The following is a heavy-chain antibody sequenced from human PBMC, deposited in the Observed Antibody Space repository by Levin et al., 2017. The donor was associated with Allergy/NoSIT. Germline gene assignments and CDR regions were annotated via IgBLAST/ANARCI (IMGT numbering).Heavy chain of an antibody. D-gene: IGHD3-10*01. J-gene: IGHJ5*02. CDR3: ARDKLPNRITMVRGVLSWFDP. CDR2: ISSSSSYI. CDR1: GFTFSSYS. Sequence: PGGSLRLSCAASGFTFSSYSMNWVRQAPGKGLEWVSSISSSSSYIYYADSVKGRFTISRDNAKNSLYLQMNSLRAEDTAVYYCARDKLPNRITMVRGVLSWFDPWGQGTLVTVSS. V-gene: IGHV3-21*01.